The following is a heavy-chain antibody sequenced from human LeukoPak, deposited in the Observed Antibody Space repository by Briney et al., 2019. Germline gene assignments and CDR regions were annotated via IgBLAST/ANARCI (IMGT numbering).Heavy chain of an antibody. CDR1: GASIISYH. V-gene: IGHV4-59*08. D-gene: IGHD5-24*01. CDR2: VHYRGST. J-gene: IGHJ4*02. Sequence: SDTQSLTCSVSGASIISYHWSWVRQPPGKGLEWIGFVHYRGSTNYNPSLKSRVTISADTSKNQFSLSPTSVTAADTALYYCARSPLESRRDAYNFYFDYWGQGALVTVSS. CDR3: ARSPLESRRDAYNFYFDY.